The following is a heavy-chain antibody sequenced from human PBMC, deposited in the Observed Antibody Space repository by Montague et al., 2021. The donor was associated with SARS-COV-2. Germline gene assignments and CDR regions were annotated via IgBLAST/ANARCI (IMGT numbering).Heavy chain of an antibody. CDR3: AHRRCGGYGPYFDY. CDR2: XYWDDDK. J-gene: IGHJ4*02. V-gene: IGHV2-5*02. Sequence: PALVKPTQTLTLTCTFSGFSLSTSGVGVGWIRQPPGKALEWLALXYWDDDKRYSPSLKSRLTITKYTSKNQVVLTMTNMDPVDTATYYCAHRRCGGYGPYFDYWGQGTLVTVSS. D-gene: IGHD6-19*01. CDR1: GFSLSTSGVG.